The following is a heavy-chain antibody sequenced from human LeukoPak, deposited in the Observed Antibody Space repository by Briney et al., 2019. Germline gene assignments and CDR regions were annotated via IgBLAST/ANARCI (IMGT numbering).Heavy chain of an antibody. V-gene: IGHV4-59*12. CDR3: ARRSAVGATVVTKDAFDI. D-gene: IGHD4-23*01. J-gene: IGHJ3*02. Sequence: SETLSLTCIVSGDSISSNYWIWIRQPPGKGLEWIGYIFYSETTNYNPSLNSRVTISADTPKNQFSLKLSSVTAADTAVYYCARRSAVGATVVTKDAFDIWGQGTMVTVSS. CDR2: IFYSETT. CDR1: GDSISSNY.